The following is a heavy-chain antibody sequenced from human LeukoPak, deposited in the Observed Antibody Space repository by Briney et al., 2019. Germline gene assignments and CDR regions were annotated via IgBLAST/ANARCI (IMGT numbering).Heavy chain of an antibody. V-gene: IGHV4-61*02. CDR1: GGSISSGSYY. J-gene: IGHJ4*02. D-gene: IGHD2-15*01. CDR2: IYTSGST. Sequence: SETLSLTCTVSGGSISSGSYYWSWIRQPAGKGLEWIGRIYTSGSTNYNPSLKSRVTISVDTSKNQFSLKLSSVTAADTAVYYCARLGSYFDYWGQGTLVTVSS. CDR3: ARLGSYFDY.